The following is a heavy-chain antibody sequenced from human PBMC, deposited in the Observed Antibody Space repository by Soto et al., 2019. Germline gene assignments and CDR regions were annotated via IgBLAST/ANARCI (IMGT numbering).Heavy chain of an antibody. D-gene: IGHD6-13*01. Sequence: EVQLLESGGGLVQPGESLRLSCAASGFTFSSYAMSWVRQAPGKGLEWVSTISRGAGSIYYADSVKGRFTISRDNSKNTLDVQMNSLRAEDTAVYYCVKVESSSWYGAYWGQGTLVTVSS. CDR1: GFTFSSYA. CDR2: ISRGAGSI. V-gene: IGHV3-23*01. CDR3: VKVESSSWYGAY. J-gene: IGHJ4*02.